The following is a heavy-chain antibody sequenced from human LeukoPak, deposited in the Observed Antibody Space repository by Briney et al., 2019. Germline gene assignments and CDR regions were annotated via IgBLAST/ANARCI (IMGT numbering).Heavy chain of an antibody. CDR1: GGSFSGYY. J-gene: IGHJ5*02. V-gene: IGHV4-34*01. D-gene: IGHD6-13*01. CDR3: ASLVVGSSLVWFDP. Sequence: SETLSLTCTVYGGSFSGYYWSWIRQPPGKGLEWIGEINHSGSTNYNPSLKSRVTISVDTSKNLFSLKLSSVTAADTAVYYCASLVVGSSLVWFDPWGQGTLVTVSS. CDR2: INHSGST.